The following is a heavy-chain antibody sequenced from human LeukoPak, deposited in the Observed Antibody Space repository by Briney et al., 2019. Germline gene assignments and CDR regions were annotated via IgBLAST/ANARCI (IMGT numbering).Heavy chain of an antibody. Sequence: GASLKISCKGSEYSFTSYWISWVHQMPGKSLEWMGRIDPSDSYTNYSPSFQGHVTISADKSINTAYLHCSSLKASDTAMYYCARLGSDNYFDPWGQGTLVTVSS. V-gene: IGHV5-10-1*01. CDR2: IDPSDSYT. CDR3: ARLGSDNYFDP. J-gene: IGHJ5*02. CDR1: EYSFTSYW. D-gene: IGHD7-27*01.